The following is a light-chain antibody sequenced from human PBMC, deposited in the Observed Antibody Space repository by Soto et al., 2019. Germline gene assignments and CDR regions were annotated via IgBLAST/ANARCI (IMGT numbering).Light chain of an antibody. CDR2: DAS. CDR1: QDINKN. V-gene: IGKV1-33*01. Sequence: DIQVTQSPSSVSASVGDRVTITCQASQDINKNLIWYQQKPGKAPKLLIYDASDLETGVPSRFSGSGSGTGFTFTISSLQPEDFATYYCQQYESLPLTFGQGTRLEIK. CDR3: QQYESLPLT. J-gene: IGKJ5*01.